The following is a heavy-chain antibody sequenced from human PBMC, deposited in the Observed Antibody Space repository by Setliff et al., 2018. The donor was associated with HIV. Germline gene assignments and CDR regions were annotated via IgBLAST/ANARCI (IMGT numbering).Heavy chain of an antibody. D-gene: IGHD4-17*01. J-gene: IGHJ3*01. CDR3: ARVQMAYAAFDV. CDR2: IYYNGRT. CDR1: GGSISSGGYY. V-gene: IGHV4-31*03. Sequence: SETLSLTCTVSGGSISSGGYYWNWIRQYPVKGLEWIGHIYYNGRTLFNPALGTRLNMSVDTSENQFSLHLNAVTAADTAVYYCARVQMAYAAFDVWGKG.